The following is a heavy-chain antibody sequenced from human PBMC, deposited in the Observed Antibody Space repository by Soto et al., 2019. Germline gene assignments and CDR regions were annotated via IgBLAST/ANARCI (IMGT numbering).Heavy chain of an antibody. V-gene: IGHV5-10-1*01. Sequence: GESVKISCKGSGYSFTSYWISWVRQMPGKGLEWMGRIDPSDSYTNYSPSFQGHVTISADKSISTAYLQWSSLKASDTAMYYCASRTDYYYYYGMDVWGQGTTVTVSS. J-gene: IGHJ6*02. CDR3: ASRTDYYYYYGMDV. CDR1: GYSFTSYW. CDR2: IDPSDSYT.